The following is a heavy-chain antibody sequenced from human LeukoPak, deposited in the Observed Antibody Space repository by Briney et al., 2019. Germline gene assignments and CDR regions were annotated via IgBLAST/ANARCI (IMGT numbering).Heavy chain of an antibody. CDR2: IYYSGST. V-gene: IGHV4-31*03. J-gene: IGHJ3*02. CDR1: GGSISSGGYY. Sequence: PSQTLSLTCTVSGGSISSGGYYWSWIRQHPGKGLEWIGYIYYSGSTYYNPSLKSRVTISVDTSKNQFSLKLSSVTAADTAVYYCAKGYSSGWHGGDAFDIWGQGTMVTVSS. CDR3: AKGYSSGWHGGDAFDI. D-gene: IGHD6-19*01.